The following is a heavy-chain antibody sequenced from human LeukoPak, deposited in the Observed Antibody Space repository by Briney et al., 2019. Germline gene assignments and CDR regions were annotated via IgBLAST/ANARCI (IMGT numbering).Heavy chain of an antibody. D-gene: IGHD2/OR15-2a*01. CDR2: IYYSGST. J-gene: IGHJ6*03. V-gene: IGHV4-59*01. CDR3: ARAIIDIHYYYYYMDV. CDR1: GGSISSYY. Sequence: SETLSLTCTVSGGSISSYYWSWIRQPPGKGLEWIGYIYYSGSTNYNPSPKSRVTISVDTSKNQFSLKLSSVTAADTAVYYCARAIIDIHYYYYYMDVWGKGTTVTVSS.